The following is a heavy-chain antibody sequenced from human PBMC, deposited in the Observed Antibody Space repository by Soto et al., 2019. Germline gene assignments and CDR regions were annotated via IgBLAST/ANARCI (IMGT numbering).Heavy chain of an antibody. V-gene: IGHV4-30-4*01. CDR1: GGSISSGDYC. CDR3: ARVKGYTYGYPFDY. D-gene: IGHD5-18*01. CDR2: IYYSGST. Sequence: PSETLSLTCTVSGGSISSGDYCWSWVRQPPGKGLECIGYIYYSGSTYYNPSLKSRVTISIDKSKNQFSLKLSSVTAADTAVYYCARVKGYTYGYPFDYWGQGTLGTVSS. J-gene: IGHJ4*02.